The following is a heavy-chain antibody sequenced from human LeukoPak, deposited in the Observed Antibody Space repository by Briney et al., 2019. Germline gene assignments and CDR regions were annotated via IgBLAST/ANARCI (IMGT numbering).Heavy chain of an antibody. CDR2: IYWNDDK. V-gene: IGHV2-5*01. CDR3: AHLDILTGYPLIDY. CDR1: GFSLSTSGVG. J-gene: IGHJ4*02. Sequence: SGPTPVNPTQTLTLTCTFSGFSLSTSGVGVGWIRQPPGKALEWLALIYWNDDKRYSPSLKSRLTITKDTSKNQVVLTMTNMDPVDTATYYCAHLDILTGYPLIDYWGQGTLVTVSS. D-gene: IGHD3-9*01.